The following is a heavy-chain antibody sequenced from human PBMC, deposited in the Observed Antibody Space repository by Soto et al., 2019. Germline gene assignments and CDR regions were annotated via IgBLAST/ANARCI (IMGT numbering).Heavy chain of an antibody. J-gene: IGHJ5*02. CDR2: INPSGGST. CDR3: ARAVVVVVAAIEGPTMNWFDP. CDR1: GYTFTSYY. D-gene: IGHD2-15*01. Sequence: SVKVSFKASGYTFTSYYMPWVRQAPGQGREWMGIINPSGGSTIYAQKFQGRVTITADESTSTAYMELRSLRSEDTAVYYCARAVVVVVAAIEGPTMNWFDPWGQGTLVTVSS. V-gene: IGHV1-46*01.